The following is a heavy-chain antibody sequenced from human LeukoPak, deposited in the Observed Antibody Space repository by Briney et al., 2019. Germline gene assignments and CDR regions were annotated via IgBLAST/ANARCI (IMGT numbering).Heavy chain of an antibody. V-gene: IGHV4-4*07. J-gene: IGHJ5*02. CDR3: ASGSSGYDP. CDR2: IYSSGTT. D-gene: IGHD5-12*01. Sequence: SETLSLTCTVSGGSISNYYWSWIRQPAGKGREWIGRIYSSGTTIYNPSLKSRVTMSVDTSKNQFSLKLSSVTAADTAVYFCASGSSGYDPWGQGTLVTVSS. CDR1: GGSISNYY.